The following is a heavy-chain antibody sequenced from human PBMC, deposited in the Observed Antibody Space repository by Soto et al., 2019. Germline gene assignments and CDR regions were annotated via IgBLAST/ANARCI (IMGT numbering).Heavy chain of an antibody. CDR3: ASSSKALGRCVYVGSPDY. V-gene: IGHV3-53*02. Sequence: EVQLVETGGGLIQPGGSLRLSCAVSGFTVSSSYMSWVRQTPQKGLEWISIIYADSGTFYADSVKGRFTISRDNPKNILYLQMNSLRAEDTAVYYCASSSKALGRCVYVGSPDYCGQGTLFTVSS. J-gene: IGHJ4*02. CDR1: GFTVSSSY. CDR2: IYADSGT. D-gene: IGHD3-16*01.